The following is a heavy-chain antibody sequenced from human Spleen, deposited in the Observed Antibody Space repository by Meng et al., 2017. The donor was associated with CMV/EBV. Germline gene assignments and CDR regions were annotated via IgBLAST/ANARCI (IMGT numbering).Heavy chain of an antibody. CDR3: ARDHAGPGIAAAGS. D-gene: IGHD6-13*01. J-gene: IGHJ5*02. Sequence: SGYTFTSYGISWVRQAPGQGLEWMGWISAYNGNTNYAQKLQGRVTMTTDTSTSTAYMELRSLRSDDTAVYYCARDHAGPGIAAAGSWGQGTLVTVSS. CDR2: ISAYNGNT. V-gene: IGHV1-18*01. CDR1: GYTFTSYG.